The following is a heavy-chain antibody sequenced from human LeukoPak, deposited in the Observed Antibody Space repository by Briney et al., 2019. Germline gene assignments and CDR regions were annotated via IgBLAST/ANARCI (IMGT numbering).Heavy chain of an antibody. D-gene: IGHD2-8*01. J-gene: IGHJ3*02. CDR1: GGSISSSNW. CDR2: IYHSGST. V-gene: IGHV4-4*02. Sequence: PSETLSLTCAVSGGSISSSNWWSWVRQPPGKGLEWIGEIYHSGSTNYNSSLKSRVTISVDKSKNQFSLKLSSVTAADTAVYYCARAGVTMISDAFDIWGQGTMVTVSS. CDR3: ARAGVTMISDAFDI.